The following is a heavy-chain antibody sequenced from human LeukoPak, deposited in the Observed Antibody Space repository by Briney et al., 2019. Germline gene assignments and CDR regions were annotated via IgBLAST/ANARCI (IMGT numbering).Heavy chain of an antibody. CDR3: ASTFRGVIYY. CDR2: IYYSGST. J-gene: IGHJ4*02. V-gene: IGHV4-39*01. D-gene: IGHD3-16*02. CDR1: GFTFSSYG. Sequence: GSLRLSCAASGFTFSSYGMHWVRQAPGKGLEWIGSIYYSGSTYYNPPLKSRVTISVDTSKNQFSLKLSSVTAADTAVYYCASTFRGVIYYWGQGTLVTVSS.